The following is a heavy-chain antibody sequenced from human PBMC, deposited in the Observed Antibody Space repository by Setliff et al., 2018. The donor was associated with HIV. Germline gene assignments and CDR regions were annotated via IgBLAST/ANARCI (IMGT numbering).Heavy chain of an antibody. CDR3: ATVRGYYYDSSGTYSYYYYMDV. J-gene: IGHJ6*03. CDR1: GYTLSELS. Sequence: GASVKVSCKVSGYTLSELSMHWVRQAPGKGLEWMGGFDPEDVETIDAEKFQGRVTMTEETSTDTAYMELSSMRSEDTAVYYCATVRGYYYDSSGTYSYYYYMDVWGKGTTVTVSS. CDR2: FDPEDVET. D-gene: IGHD3-22*01. V-gene: IGHV1-24*01.